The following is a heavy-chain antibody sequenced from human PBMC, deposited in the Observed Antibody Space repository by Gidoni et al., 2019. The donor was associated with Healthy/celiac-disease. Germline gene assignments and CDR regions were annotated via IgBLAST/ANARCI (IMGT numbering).Heavy chain of an antibody. Sequence: QLQLPESGPGLVKPSETLSLTCTVSGGSISSSSYYWGWIRQPPGKGLEWIGSIYYSGSTYYNPSLKSRVTISVDTSKSQFSLKLSSVTAADTAVYYCARDSSGSYYGPTIDYWGQGTLVTVSS. D-gene: IGHD1-26*01. V-gene: IGHV4-39*07. CDR2: IYYSGST. CDR1: GGSISSSSYY. CDR3: ARDSSGSYYGPTIDY. J-gene: IGHJ4*02.